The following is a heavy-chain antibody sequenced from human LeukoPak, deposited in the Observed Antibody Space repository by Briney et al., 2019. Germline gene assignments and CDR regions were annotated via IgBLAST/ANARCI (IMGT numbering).Heavy chain of an antibody. CDR1: GFTFSSYS. CDR3: ARDSSSGPYNWFDP. J-gene: IGHJ5*02. D-gene: IGHD3-22*01. V-gene: IGHV3-21*01. Sequence: GGSLRLSCTASGFTFSSYSMNWVRQAAGKGLEWVSPISGSSSYIYYADSMKGRFTISRDNAKNSLYLQMNSLRAEDTAVYYCARDSSSGPYNWFDPWGQGTLVTVSS. CDR2: ISGSSSYI.